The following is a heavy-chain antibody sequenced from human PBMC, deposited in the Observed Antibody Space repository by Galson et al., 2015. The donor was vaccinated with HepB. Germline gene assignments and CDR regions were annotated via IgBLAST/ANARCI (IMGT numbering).Heavy chain of an antibody. D-gene: IGHD1-26*01. V-gene: IGHV3-30*03. J-gene: IGHJ4*02. Sequence: SLRLSCAASGFTFSSYGMHWVRQAPGKGLEWVAVISYDGSNKYYADSVKGRFTISRDNSKNTLYLQMNSLRAEDTAVYYCAYSGSSSGGIDYWGQGTLVTVSS. CDR1: GFTFSSYG. CDR2: ISYDGSNK. CDR3: AYSGSSSGGIDY.